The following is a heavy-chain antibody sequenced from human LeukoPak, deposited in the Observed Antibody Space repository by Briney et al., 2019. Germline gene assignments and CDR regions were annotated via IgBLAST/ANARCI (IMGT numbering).Heavy chain of an antibody. V-gene: IGHV3-23*01. J-gene: IGHJ4*02. CDR1: GFTFSSYA. Sequence: PGGSLRLSCAASGFTFSSYAMSWVRQAPGEGLEWVSAISGRGGSTYYADSVKGRFTISRDNSKNTLYLQMNSLRAEDTAVYYCAKGALYYYDSSGLAPNYFDYWGRGTLVTVSS. CDR3: AKGALYYYDSSGLAPNYFDY. D-gene: IGHD3-22*01. CDR2: ISGRGGST.